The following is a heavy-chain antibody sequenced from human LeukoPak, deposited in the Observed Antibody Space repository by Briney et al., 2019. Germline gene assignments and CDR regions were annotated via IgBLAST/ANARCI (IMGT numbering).Heavy chain of an antibody. J-gene: IGHJ3*02. V-gene: IGHV3-23*01. D-gene: IGHD3-22*01. CDR3: AKAFLPYYYGSSASDAFDI. CDR1: GFTFSSYA. CDR2: ISGSGGST. Sequence: GGSLRLSCAASGFTFSSYAMSWVRQAPGKGLEWVSAISGSGGSTYYADSVKGRFTISRDNSKNTLYLQMNSLRAEDTAVYYCAKAFLPYYYGSSASDAFDIWGQGTMVTVSS.